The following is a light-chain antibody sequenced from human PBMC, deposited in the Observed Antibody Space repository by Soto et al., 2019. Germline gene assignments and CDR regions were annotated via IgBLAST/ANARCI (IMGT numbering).Light chain of an antibody. J-gene: IGKJ3*01. V-gene: IGKV3D-15*01. Sequence: EIVMTQSPATLSVSPGERGTLSCRASQTVATNLAWYQQKPGQAPRLLIYHASTRATGIPARFSGSGSGTEFTLTISSLQSEDSAVYYCHQYNSWPRGTFGPGTKVEIK. CDR1: QTVATN. CDR3: HQYNSWPRGT. CDR2: HAS.